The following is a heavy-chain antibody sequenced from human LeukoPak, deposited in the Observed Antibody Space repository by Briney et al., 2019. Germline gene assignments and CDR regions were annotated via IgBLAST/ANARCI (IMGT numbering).Heavy chain of an antibody. Sequence: SETPSLTCAVNGGSLSGHYWSWVRQSPGKGLQWIGEINYRGSTNYAPSLKSRVTISLDTSKNQVSLEVSSVTAADTAVYYCARGAGRNMIAGWFVMKNAFDIWGQGTMVTVSS. D-gene: IGHD3-10*01. V-gene: IGHV4-34*01. CDR1: GGSLSGHY. J-gene: IGHJ3*02. CDR3: ARGAGRNMIAGWFVMKNAFDI. CDR2: INYRGST.